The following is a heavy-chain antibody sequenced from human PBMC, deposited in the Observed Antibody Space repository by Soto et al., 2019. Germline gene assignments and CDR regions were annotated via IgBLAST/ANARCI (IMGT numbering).Heavy chain of an antibody. Sequence: SQTLPLTCTVSGGSISSGDYSWIWVRQSPGKGLEWIGHIYNSGITYYNPSLKSRVVISIDTSRNQFSLRLNSLTAADRAVYFCARGVTVSGVVSRLWFGQWCQGIVVNVS. D-gene: IGHD3-3*01. J-gene: IGHJ5*02. CDR3: ARGVTVSGVVSRLWFGQ. CDR1: GGSISSGDYS. V-gene: IGHV4-30-4*01. CDR2: IYNSGIT.